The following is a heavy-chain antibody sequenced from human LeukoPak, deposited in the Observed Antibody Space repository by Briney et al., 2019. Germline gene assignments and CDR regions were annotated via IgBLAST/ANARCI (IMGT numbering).Heavy chain of an antibody. Sequence: GGSLRPSCAPSGFTPSIYWISWVPQVPGKGVEWVTNIIQDGTDKYYVDSVKGRFTSSRDNAKNSLFLQINSLRAEDTAVYYCARGGGRTPDYWGQGTLVTVSS. CDR2: IIQDGTDK. J-gene: IGHJ4*02. D-gene: IGHD1-26*01. CDR1: GFTPSIYW. CDR3: ARGGGRTPDY. V-gene: IGHV3-7*01.